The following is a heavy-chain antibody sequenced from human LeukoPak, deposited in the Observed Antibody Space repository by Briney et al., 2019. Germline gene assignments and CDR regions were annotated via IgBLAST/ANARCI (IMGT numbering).Heavy chain of an antibody. Sequence: PSETLSLTCTVSGGSISSYYWSWIRQPPGKGLEWIGYIYYSGSTNYNPSPKSRVTISVDTSKNQFSLKLSSVTAADTAVYYCASTDTAMVHYFDYWGQGTLVTVSS. CDR2: IYYSGST. D-gene: IGHD5-18*01. J-gene: IGHJ4*02. CDR3: ASTDTAMVHYFDY. V-gene: IGHV4-59*01. CDR1: GGSISSYY.